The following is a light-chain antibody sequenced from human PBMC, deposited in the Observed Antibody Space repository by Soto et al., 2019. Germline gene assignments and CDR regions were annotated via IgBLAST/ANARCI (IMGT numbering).Light chain of an antibody. V-gene: IGKV3-15*01. CDR2: GAS. Sequence: ELVMTQSPATLSVSPGERATLSCRASQSVSSNLAWYQQKPGQAPRLLIYGASTRATGIPARFSGSGSGTEFTLTISSLQSEDFAVYYCQQYNNWPPGTFGRGTKVDIK. CDR3: QQYNNWPPGT. J-gene: IGKJ4*01. CDR1: QSVSSN.